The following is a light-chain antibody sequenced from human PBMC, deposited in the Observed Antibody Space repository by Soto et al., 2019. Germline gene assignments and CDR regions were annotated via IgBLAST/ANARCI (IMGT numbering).Light chain of an antibody. V-gene: IGKV1-12*01. CDR2: AAY. CDR1: QNIDKW. J-gene: IGKJ5*01. Sequence: DIQGTESPSSSSSSVGDRITITCRASQNIDKWIAWYQEKPGKDSKLLIYAAYSLRGGVPSRFSGSGSGTDFTLTISSLRPEDFATYSCQQARSSPLTFGQGTRLEIK. CDR3: QQARSSPLT.